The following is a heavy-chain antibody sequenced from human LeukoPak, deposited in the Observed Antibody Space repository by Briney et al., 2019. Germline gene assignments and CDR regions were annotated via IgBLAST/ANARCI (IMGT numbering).Heavy chain of an antibody. CDR2: FDPEDGET. J-gene: IGHJ4*02. CDR3: AREEYYYDSSGSFLDY. D-gene: IGHD3-22*01. V-gene: IGHV1-24*01. Sequence: ASVKVSCKVSGYTLTELSMHWVRQAPGKGLEWMGGFDPEDGETIYAQKFQGRVTMTEDTSTDTAYMELSSLRSEDTAVYYCAREEYYYDSSGSFLDYWGQGTLVTVPS. CDR1: GYTLTELS.